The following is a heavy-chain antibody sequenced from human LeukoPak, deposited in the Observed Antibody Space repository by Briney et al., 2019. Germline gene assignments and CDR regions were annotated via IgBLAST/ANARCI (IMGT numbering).Heavy chain of an antibody. CDR2: ISGGGHST. D-gene: IGHD6-19*01. CDR1: EFTFSNYA. J-gene: IGHJ3*02. Sequence: GGSLRLSCAASEFTFSNYAMSWVRQTPGKGLEWVSAISGGGHSTYYADSVNGRLTISRDNSKNTLYLQMNRLRGEDTALYYCAKVAGSSGWYGGNAFDIWGQGTMVTVSS. CDR3: AKVAGSSGWYGGNAFDI. V-gene: IGHV3-23*01.